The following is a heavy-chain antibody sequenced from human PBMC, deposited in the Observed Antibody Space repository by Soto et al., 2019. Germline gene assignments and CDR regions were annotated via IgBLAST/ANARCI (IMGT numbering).Heavy chain of an antibody. CDR1: GGSISTAGCY. CDR2: IYYTGSN. D-gene: IGHD5-18*01. J-gene: IGHJ4*02. Sequence: PSETLSLTCIVSGGSISTAGCYWSWIHQHPGKGLEWIGYIYYTGSNYYNPSLQSRITMSVDTSKNQFSLILSSVTAADTAVYYCARGIQLWPITYYFDYWGQGTLVTVSS. CDR3: ARGIQLWPITYYFDY. V-gene: IGHV4-31*03.